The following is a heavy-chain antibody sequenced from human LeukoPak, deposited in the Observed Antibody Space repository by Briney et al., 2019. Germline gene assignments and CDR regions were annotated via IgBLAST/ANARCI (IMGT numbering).Heavy chain of an antibody. CDR2: IYYSGST. CDR1: GGSISSSSYY. V-gene: IGHV4-39*01. CDR3: AHDSTNHYQFDY. J-gene: IGHJ4*02. D-gene: IGHD3-3*01. Sequence: PSETLSLTCTVSGGSISSSSYYWGWIRQPPGKGLEWIGSIYYSGSTYYNPSLKSRVTISVDTSKNQFSLKLSSVTAADTAVYYCAHDSTNHYQFDYWGQGTLVTVSS.